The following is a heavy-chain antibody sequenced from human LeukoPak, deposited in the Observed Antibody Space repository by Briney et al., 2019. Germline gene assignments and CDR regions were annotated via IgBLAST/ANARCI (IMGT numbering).Heavy chain of an antibody. CDR2: IYYSGST. CDR3: ARLNYYYYYYMDV. J-gene: IGHJ6*03. V-gene: IGHV4-59*01. D-gene: IGHD3-16*01. CDR1: GGSISTYY. Sequence: PSETLSLTCTVSGGSISTYYWSWIRQPPGKGLEWIGYIYYSGSTNYNPSIKSRVTLSVDPSKNQFSLKLSSVTAADTAVYYCARLNYYYYYYMDVWGKGTTVTVSS.